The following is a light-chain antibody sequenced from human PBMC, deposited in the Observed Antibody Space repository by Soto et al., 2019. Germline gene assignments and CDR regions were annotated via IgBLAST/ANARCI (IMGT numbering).Light chain of an antibody. V-gene: IGKV3-15*01. CDR3: QHYGTSLGT. J-gene: IGKJ5*01. CDR1: KRISSN. Sequence: EIVLRQYPGTLAVSRRERATLSCRASKRISSNLAWYQQKPGQAPRLLIYGASSRATGIPARFSGSGSGTEFTLTISSLQSGDFAVYYCQHYGTSLGTFGQGTRLEI. CDR2: GAS.